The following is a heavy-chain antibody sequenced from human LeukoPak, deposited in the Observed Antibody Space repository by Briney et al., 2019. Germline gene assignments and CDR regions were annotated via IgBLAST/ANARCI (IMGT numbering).Heavy chain of an antibody. V-gene: IGHV3-23*01. CDR3: TKGDGGWYPIDY. Sequence: GGSLRLSCVASGFSFSSYGMHWVRQAPGKGLEWVSTVNENGAETHYADSVKGRFTISRDNSKNTVLLQMNSLRADDTALYYCTKGDGGWYPIDYWGQGTLVIVSS. J-gene: IGHJ4*02. D-gene: IGHD6-19*01. CDR2: VNENGAET. CDR1: GFSFSSYG.